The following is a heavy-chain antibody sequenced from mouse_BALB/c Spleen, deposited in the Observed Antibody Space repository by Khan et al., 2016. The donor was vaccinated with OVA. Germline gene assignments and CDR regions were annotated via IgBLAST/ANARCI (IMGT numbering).Heavy chain of an antibody. Sequence: QVQLQQSGPDLVKPGASVKMSCKASGYTFTDFLISWVKQRPGQGLEWIGEIYPGSGYTYYNEKFRGKAILSSDKSSNTAYMQLNSLTSEDSAVYFCARSGYGGFAYWGRGALVTVSA. V-gene: IGHV1-77*01. D-gene: IGHD3-1*01. CDR3: ARSGYGGFAY. CDR2: IYPGSGYT. CDR1: GYTFTDFL. J-gene: IGHJ3*01.